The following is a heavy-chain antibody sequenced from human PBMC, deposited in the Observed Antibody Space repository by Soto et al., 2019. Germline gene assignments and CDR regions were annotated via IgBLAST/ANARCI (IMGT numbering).Heavy chain of an antibody. D-gene: IGHD3-22*01. Sequence: EVQLVESGGGLVQPGRSLRLSCVASGFKFNDYAIRWVRQVPGKGLEWVSGISWDSGTIGYADSVKGRFTIYRDNAKNSLYLQMNSLRVEDTALYYCTKDIGTYYYDSSGFHYWGQGTLVTVSS. J-gene: IGHJ4*02. V-gene: IGHV3-9*01. CDR2: ISWDSGTI. CDR1: GFKFNDYA. CDR3: TKDIGTYYYDSSGFHY.